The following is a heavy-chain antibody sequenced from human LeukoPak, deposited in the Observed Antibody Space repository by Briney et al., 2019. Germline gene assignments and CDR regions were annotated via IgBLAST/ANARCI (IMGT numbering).Heavy chain of an antibody. CDR3: ARAYSPLDYFDY. CDR2: IYHSGST. J-gene: IGHJ4*02. CDR1: GYSISSGYY. D-gene: IGHD2-21*01. Sequence: SETLSLTCAVSGYSISSGYYWGWIRQPPGKGLEWIGSIYHSGSTYYNPSLKSRVTISVDTSKNQFSLKLSSVTAADTAVYYCARAYSPLDYFDYWGQGTLVTVSS. V-gene: IGHV4-38-2*01.